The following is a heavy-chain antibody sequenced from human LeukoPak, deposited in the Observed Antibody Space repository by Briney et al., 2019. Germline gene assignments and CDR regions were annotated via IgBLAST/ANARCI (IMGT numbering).Heavy chain of an antibody. CDR3: AKNIGGFDY. Sequence: SETLSLTCAVYGGSFSGYYWSWIRQPPGKGLEWIGEINHSGSTNYNPSLKSRVTISVDTSKNQFSLKLSSVTAADTAVYYCAKNIGGFDYWGQGTLVTVSS. V-gene: IGHV4-34*01. CDR2: INHSGST. J-gene: IGHJ4*02. CDR1: GGSFSGYY. D-gene: IGHD4-23*01.